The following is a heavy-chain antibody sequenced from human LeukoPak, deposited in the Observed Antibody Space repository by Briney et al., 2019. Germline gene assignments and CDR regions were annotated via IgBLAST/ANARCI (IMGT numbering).Heavy chain of an antibody. V-gene: IGHV4-39*07. D-gene: IGHD3-22*01. CDR2: IYYSGST. Sequence: PSETLSLTCTVSGGSISSSSYYWGWIRQPPGKGLEWIGSIYYSGSTYYNPSLKSRVTISVDTSKNQFSLKLSSVTAADTAVYYCARGGGSGYYPGDYWGQGTLVTVSS. J-gene: IGHJ4*02. CDR1: GGSISSSSYY. CDR3: ARGGGSGYYPGDY.